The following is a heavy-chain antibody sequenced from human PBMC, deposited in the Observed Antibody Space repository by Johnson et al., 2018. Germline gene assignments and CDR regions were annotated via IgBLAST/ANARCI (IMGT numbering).Heavy chain of an antibody. D-gene: IGHD1-1*01. CDR3: ARVNYNWNDVGAFDI. Sequence: VQLVQSGGGLVQPGGSLRLSCAASGFTFSSYWMIWVRRAPGKGLEWVANINQDGSEKYYVDSVKGRFTISRDNAKNSLYLQMNSLRAEDTAVYYCARVNYNWNDVGAFDIWGQGTMVTVSS. V-gene: IGHV3-7*01. J-gene: IGHJ3*02. CDR2: INQDGSEK. CDR1: GFTFSSYW.